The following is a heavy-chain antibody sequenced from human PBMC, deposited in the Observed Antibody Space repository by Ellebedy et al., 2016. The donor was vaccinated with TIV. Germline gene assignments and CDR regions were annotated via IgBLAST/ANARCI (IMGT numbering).Heavy chain of an antibody. CDR3: ATRHDYLWGSPRGLGFY. D-gene: IGHD3-16*01. J-gene: IGHJ4*02. Sequence: GGSLRLSXAASGFTFTNAWMSWVRQAPGKGLEWIGRIYSKADGGTTDYAAPVQGRFTVSRDDSKNTLYLQMNSLKSEDTAVYYCATRHDYLWGSPRGLGFYWGQGTLVTVSS. CDR1: GFTFTNAW. V-gene: IGHV3-15*01. CDR2: IYSKADGGTT.